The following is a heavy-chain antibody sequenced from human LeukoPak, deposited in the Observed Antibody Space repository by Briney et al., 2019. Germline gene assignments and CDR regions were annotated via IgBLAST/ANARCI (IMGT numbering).Heavy chain of an antibody. CDR3: AHRLRETIYYDSSRNWFDP. D-gene: IGHD3-22*01. CDR1: GFSLSTSGVG. CDR2: IYWDDDK. V-gene: IGHV2-5*02. J-gene: IGHJ5*02. Sequence: SGPTLVKPTQTLTLTCTFSGFSLSTSGVGVGWIRQPPGKALEWLALIYWDDDKRYSPSLKSRLTITKDTSKNQVVLTMTNMDPVDTATYYCAHRLRETIYYDSSRNWFDPWGQGTLVAVSS.